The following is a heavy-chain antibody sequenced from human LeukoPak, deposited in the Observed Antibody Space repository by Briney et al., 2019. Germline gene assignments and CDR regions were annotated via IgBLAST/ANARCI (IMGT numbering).Heavy chain of an antibody. CDR3: ARPGITAFDI. CDR2: ISYDGSNK. D-gene: IGHD3-10*01. J-gene: IGHJ3*02. Sequence: QPGGSLRLSCAASGFTFSSYAMHWVRQAPGKGLEWVAVISYDGSNKYYADSVKGRFTISRDNSKNTLYLQMNSLRAEDTAVYYCARPGITAFDIWGQGTMVTVSS. CDR1: GFTFSSYA. V-gene: IGHV3-30-3*01.